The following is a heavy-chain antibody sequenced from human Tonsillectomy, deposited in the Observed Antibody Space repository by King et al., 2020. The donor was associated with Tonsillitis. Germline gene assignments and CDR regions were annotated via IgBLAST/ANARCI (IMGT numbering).Heavy chain of an antibody. V-gene: IGHV3-30*04. D-gene: IGHD2-2*02. CDR2: ISYDGSNK. J-gene: IGHJ5*02. Sequence: VQLVESGGGVVQPVRSLRLSCAASGFTFSSYAMHWVRQAPGKGLEWVAVISYDGSNKYYADSVKGRFTISRDNSKNTLYLQMNSLRAEDTAVYYCARDSVVVVPAAIIGWWFDPWGQGTLVTVSS. CDR3: ARDSVVVVPAAIIGWWFDP. CDR1: GFTFSSYA.